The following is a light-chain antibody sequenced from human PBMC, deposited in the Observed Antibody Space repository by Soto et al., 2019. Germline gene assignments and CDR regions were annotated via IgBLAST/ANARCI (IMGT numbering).Light chain of an antibody. J-gene: IGKJ4*01. CDR2: GAS. CDR3: QQYNNWPPLT. Sequence: EIVMTQSPASLSVSPGERATLSWRASQMVSGNLGWYQQKRGQAPRLLIYGASTRATGIPARFSGSGSGTEFTLTISSLQSEDFAVYYCQQYNNWPPLTFGGGTKVEIK. CDR1: QMVSGN. V-gene: IGKV3-15*01.